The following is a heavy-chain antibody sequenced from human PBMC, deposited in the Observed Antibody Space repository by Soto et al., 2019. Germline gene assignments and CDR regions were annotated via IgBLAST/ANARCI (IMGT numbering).Heavy chain of an antibody. CDR2: FDPEDGET. CDR3: ATEVQGAVAGDY. D-gene: IGHD6-19*01. Sequence: ASVKVSCKVSGYTLTELSMHWVRQAPGKGLGWMGGFDPEDGETIYAQKFQGRVTMTEDTSTDTAYMELSSLRSEDTAVYYCATEVQGAVAGDYWGQGTLVTVPQ. V-gene: IGHV1-24*01. J-gene: IGHJ4*02. CDR1: GYTLTELS.